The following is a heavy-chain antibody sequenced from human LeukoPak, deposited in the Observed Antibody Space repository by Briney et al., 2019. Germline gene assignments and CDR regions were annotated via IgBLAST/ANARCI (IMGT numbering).Heavy chain of an antibody. Sequence: AGGSLRLSCAASGFTFSSYAMSWVRQAPGKGLGWVAAISGSGGSTYYADSVKGRFTISRDNSKNTLYLQMNSLRAEDTAVYYCAKDVVVGATRGHFDYWGQGTLVTVSS. CDR1: GFTFSSYA. CDR3: AKDVVVGATRGHFDY. CDR2: ISGSGGST. V-gene: IGHV3-23*01. D-gene: IGHD1-26*01. J-gene: IGHJ4*02.